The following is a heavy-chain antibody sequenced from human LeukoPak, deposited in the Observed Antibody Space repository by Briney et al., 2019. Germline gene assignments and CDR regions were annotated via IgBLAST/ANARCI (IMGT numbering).Heavy chain of an antibody. CDR3: ARGDYVWGSYRYTAEYYFDY. V-gene: IGHV3-30-3*01. Sequence: GGSLRLSCAASGFTFSSYAMHWVRQAPGKGLEWVAVISYDGSNKYYADSVKGRFTISRDNSKNTLYLQMNSLRAEDTAVYYCARGDYVWGSYRYTAEYYFDYWGQGTLVTVSS. J-gene: IGHJ4*02. CDR1: GFTFSSYA. D-gene: IGHD3-16*02. CDR2: ISYDGSNK.